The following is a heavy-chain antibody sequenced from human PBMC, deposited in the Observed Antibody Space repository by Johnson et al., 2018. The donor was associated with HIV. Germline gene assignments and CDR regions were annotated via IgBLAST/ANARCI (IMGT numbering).Heavy chain of an antibody. D-gene: IGHD6-19*01. CDR1: GFTFSDYY. Sequence: QMQLVESGGGLVKPGGSLRLSCAASGFTFSDYYMSWIRQAPGKGLEWVSYISSSGSTIYYADSVKGRFTISRDNAKNSLYLQMNSLRAEDTAVYYCWTDQGGVRSSVRRKALDIWGQGTMVTVSS. CDR2: ISSSGSTI. V-gene: IGHV3-11*04. J-gene: IGHJ3*02. CDR3: WTDQGGVRSSVRRKALDI.